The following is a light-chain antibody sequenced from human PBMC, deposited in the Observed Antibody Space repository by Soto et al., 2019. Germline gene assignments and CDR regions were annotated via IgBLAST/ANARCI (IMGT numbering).Light chain of an antibody. J-gene: IGKJ5*01. CDR2: AAS. CDR1: QSISTF. CDR3: QQSYRTPIT. Sequence: DIQMTQSPASLSASVGDRVTITCRASQSISTFLNWYQQKPGRAPNLLVYAASGLQSGVPSRFSGSGSGTDFTLTISSLQPEDFATYYCQQSYRTPITFGQRTRLE. V-gene: IGKV1-39*01.